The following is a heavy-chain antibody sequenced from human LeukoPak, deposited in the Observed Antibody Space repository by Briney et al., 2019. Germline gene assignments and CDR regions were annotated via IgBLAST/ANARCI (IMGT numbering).Heavy chain of an antibody. CDR1: GYSFTTYW. D-gene: IGHD6-19*01. Sequence: GESLQISCKASGYSFTTYWIGWVRQLPGKGLEWMGIIYPGDSDTRYSPSFQGQVTISADKSISTAYLQWSSLKASDTAMYYCARPTFGYSSGWYFDYWGQGTLVTVSS. V-gene: IGHV5-51*01. J-gene: IGHJ4*02. CDR2: IYPGDSDT. CDR3: ARPTFGYSSGWYFDY.